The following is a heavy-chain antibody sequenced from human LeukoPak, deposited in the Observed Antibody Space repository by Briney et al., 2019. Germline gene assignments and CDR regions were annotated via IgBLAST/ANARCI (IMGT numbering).Heavy chain of an antibody. V-gene: IGHV4-34*01. CDR3: ARGNYYYYYMDV. J-gene: IGHJ6*03. CDR1: GGSFSGYY. CDR2: INHSGST. Sequence: PSETLSLTCPVYGGSFSGYYWSWIRQPPGKGLEWIGEINHSGSTNYNPSLKSRVTISVDTSKNQFSLKLSSVTAADTAVYYCARGNYYYYYMDVWGKGTTVTVSS.